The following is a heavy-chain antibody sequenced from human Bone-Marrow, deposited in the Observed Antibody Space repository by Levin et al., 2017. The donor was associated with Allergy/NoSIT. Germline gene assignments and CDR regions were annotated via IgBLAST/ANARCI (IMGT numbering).Heavy chain of an antibody. D-gene: IGHD4/OR15-4a*01. Sequence: LPCAASGFTVSNNYTRWVRPPPGKGLEWVSLIYSAGSTYYADSVKGRFTISRDESKNTLYLQMNSLRAEDTAVYYCARGGDYGNYWGQGTLVTVSS. J-gene: IGHJ4*02. V-gene: IGHV3-66*01. CDR3: ARGGDYGNY. CDR1: GFTVSNNY. CDR2: IYSAGST.